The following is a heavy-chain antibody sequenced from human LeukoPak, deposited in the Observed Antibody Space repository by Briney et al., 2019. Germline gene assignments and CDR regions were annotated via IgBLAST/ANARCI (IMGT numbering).Heavy chain of an antibody. CDR2: FGSAGDT. Sequence: GGSLRLSRATSGFPFSAYDMHWVRQAPGKGLEWVSAFGSAGDTYYPGAVRGRFTISRDYAKNSLFLQMNSLTAGDTAVYFCVRGALPGDNWYFDLWGRGTLVTVSS. J-gene: IGHJ2*01. CDR3: VRGALPGDNWYFDL. CDR1: GFPFSAYD. V-gene: IGHV3-13*01.